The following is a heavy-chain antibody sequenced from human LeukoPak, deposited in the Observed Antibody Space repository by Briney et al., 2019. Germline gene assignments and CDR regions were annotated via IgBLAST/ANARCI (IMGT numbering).Heavy chain of an antibody. Sequence: SETLSLTCAVSGGSISSSNWWSWVRQPPGKGLEWIGEIYHSGSTNYNPSLKSRVTISVGKSKNQFSLKLSSVTAADTAVYYCARDRIAAAGRGEYYYYGMDVWGQGTTVTVSS. J-gene: IGHJ6*02. CDR1: GGSISSSNW. CDR3: ARDRIAAAGRGEYYYYGMDV. CDR2: IYHSGST. V-gene: IGHV4-4*02. D-gene: IGHD6-13*01.